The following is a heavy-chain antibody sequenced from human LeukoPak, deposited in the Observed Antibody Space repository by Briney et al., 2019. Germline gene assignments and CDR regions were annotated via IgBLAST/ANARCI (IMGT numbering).Heavy chain of an antibody. CDR2: IKSKTDGGTT. CDR3: TTAPGKSFDY. V-gene: IGHV3-15*01. J-gene: IGHJ4*02. CDR1: GFTFSNE. D-gene: IGHD4-23*01. Sequence: SGGSLRLSCAASGFTFSNEMNWVRQAPGKGLEWVGRIKSKTDGGTTDYAAPVKGRFTISRDDSKNTLYLQMNSLKTEDTAVYYCTTAPGKSFDYWGQGTLVTVSS.